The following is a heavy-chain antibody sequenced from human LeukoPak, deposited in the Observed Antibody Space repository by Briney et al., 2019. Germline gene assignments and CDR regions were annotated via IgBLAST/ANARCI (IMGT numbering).Heavy chain of an antibody. CDR2: IKYDGSGK. D-gene: IGHD3-10*01. CDR3: ARRGVDNYGSGSYYNWFDY. Sequence: GGSLRLSCAASGFTFSYYWMTWVRQAPGKGLEWVANIKYDGSGKYYVDSVKGRFTVSRDNAKKSLYLQMNSLRVEDTAVYYCARRGVDNYGSGSYYNWFDYWGQGTLVTVSS. J-gene: IGHJ4*02. CDR1: GFTFSYYW. V-gene: IGHV3-7*01.